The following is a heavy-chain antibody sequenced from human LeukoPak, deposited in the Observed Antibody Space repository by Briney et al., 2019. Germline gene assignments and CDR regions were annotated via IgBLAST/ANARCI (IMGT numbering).Heavy chain of an antibody. J-gene: IGHJ4*02. CDR2: IHTSGST. D-gene: IGHD6-19*01. CDR1: GGSISTYY. CDR3: ARAPEFSSGWLLDC. V-gene: IGHV4-4*07. Sequence: SETLSLTCSVSGGSISTYYGSWIRQSAGKGLEWIGRIHTSGSTNYNPSLKSRVTMSVDTSKNQFSLKVTSVSAADTGVYYCARAPEFSSGWLLDCWGQGSPVTVSS.